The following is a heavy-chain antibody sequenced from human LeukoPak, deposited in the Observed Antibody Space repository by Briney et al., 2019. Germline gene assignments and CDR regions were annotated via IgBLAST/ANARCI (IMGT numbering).Heavy chain of an antibody. D-gene: IGHD3-3*01. J-gene: IGHJ3*02. CDR1: GFSLSTSGVG. Sequence: SGPTLVKPTQTLTLTCTFSGFSLSTSGVGVGWIRQPPGKALEWLALIYWNDDKRYSPSLKSRLTITKDTSKNQVVLTMTNMDPVDTATYYCAHSHDFWSGPDAFDIWGQGTMVTVSS. CDR2: IYWNDDK. CDR3: AHSHDFWSGPDAFDI. V-gene: IGHV2-5*01.